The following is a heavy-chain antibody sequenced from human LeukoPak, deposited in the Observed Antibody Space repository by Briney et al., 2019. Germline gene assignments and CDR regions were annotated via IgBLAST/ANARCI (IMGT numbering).Heavy chain of an antibody. Sequence: SQTLSLTCAISGDSVSNNSASWNWFRQSPSRGLEWLGRTYYRSKWYNRYAVSVESRITLNPDTSQNQFSLQLTSVTPEDTAVYYCARAFNYVMDVWGQGTTVTVSS. CDR3: ARAFNYVMDV. J-gene: IGHJ6*02. CDR1: GDSVSNNSAS. CDR2: TYYRSKWYN. V-gene: IGHV6-1*01.